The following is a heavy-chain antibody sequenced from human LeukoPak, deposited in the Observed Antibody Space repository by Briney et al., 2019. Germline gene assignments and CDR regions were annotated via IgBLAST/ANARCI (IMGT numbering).Heavy chain of an antibody. D-gene: IGHD6-19*01. CDR3: AREKLAVAGSAVSYYFDY. J-gene: IGHJ4*02. CDR2: IRYDGSNK. Sequence: GGSLRLSCAASGFAFRNYGMQWVRQAPDKGLEWVAFIRYDGSNKYYADSVKGRFTISRDNAKNSLYLQMNSLRAEDTAVYYCAREKLAVAGSAVSYYFDYWGQGTLVTVSS. CDR1: GFAFRNYG. V-gene: IGHV3-30*02.